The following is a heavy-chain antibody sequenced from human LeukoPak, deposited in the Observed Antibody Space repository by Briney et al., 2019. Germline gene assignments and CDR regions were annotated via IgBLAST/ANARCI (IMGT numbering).Heavy chain of an antibody. D-gene: IGHD4-17*01. J-gene: IGHJ6*03. V-gene: IGHV4-59*01. CDR3: ARVVDYGDYGSPGYYYYMDV. CDR2: IYYSGNT. CDR1: GDSISNNYY. Sequence: SETLSLTCTVSGDSISNNYYWSWIRQPPGKGLDWIGYIYYSGNTKYNPSLKSRVTISVDTSKNQFSLKLSSVTAADTAVYYCARVVDYGDYGSPGYYYYMDVWGKGTTVTVSS.